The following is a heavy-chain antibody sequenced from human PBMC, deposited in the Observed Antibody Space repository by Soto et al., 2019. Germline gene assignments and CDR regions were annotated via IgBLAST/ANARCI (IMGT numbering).Heavy chain of an antibody. J-gene: IGHJ5*01. Sequence: QVQLVESGGGLVKPGGSLRLSCAASGFTFSDYYMSWIRQAPGKGLEWVPKISGSSSHTNYADSVKGRFTISRDNAKSSLYLQMNSLRADDTAVYYCARDYYGSGSYGWFDPWGQGTLVTVSS. D-gene: IGHD3-10*01. CDR1: GFTFSDYY. CDR3: ARDYYGSGSYGWFDP. V-gene: IGHV3-11*06. CDR2: ISGSSSHT.